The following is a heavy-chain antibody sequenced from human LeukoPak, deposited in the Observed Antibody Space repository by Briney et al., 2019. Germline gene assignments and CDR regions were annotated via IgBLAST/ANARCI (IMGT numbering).Heavy chain of an antibody. CDR1: GFTFSNYW. V-gene: IGHV3-74*01. Sequence: GGSLRLSCVASGFTFSNYWMHWVRQPPGKGLVWVSRIYVDGRTTNYADSVKGRFTISRDNAKNTVYLEMNSLSVEDTAAYYCIRDFRSADLWGQGTLVTVTS. CDR2: IYVDGRTT. CDR3: IRDFRSADL. J-gene: IGHJ5*02.